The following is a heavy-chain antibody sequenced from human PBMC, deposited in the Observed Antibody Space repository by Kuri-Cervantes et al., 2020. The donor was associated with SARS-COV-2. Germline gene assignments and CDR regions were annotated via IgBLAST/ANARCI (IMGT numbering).Heavy chain of an antibody. V-gene: IGHV1-18*01. Sequence: ASAKVSCKASGYTFTSDGICWMRQAPGQGLEWLGWISAYNGNTNYAQKLKGRVTMTTDTSTSTAYMELRSLRSDDTAVYYCERDRGCSGWSLVYYYYGIDFWGQGTTVTVSS. CDR3: ERDRGCSGWSLVYYYYGIDF. J-gene: IGHJ6*02. CDR2: ISAYNGNT. CDR1: GYTFTSDG. D-gene: IGHD6-19*01.